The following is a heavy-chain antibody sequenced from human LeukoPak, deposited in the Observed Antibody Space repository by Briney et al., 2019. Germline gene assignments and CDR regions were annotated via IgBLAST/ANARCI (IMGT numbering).Heavy chain of an antibody. J-gene: IGHJ3*02. D-gene: IGHD3-9*01. CDR1: GFTFDDYG. V-gene: IGHV3-20*04. CDR2: INWNGGST. Sequence: RPGGSLRLSCAASGFTFDDYGMSWVRQAPGKGLEWVSGINWNGGSTGYADSVKGRFTISRDNAKNSLYLQMNSLRAEDTALYYCARDQTRYFDWLLVPDAFDIWGQGTVVTVSS. CDR3: ARDQTRYFDWLLVPDAFDI.